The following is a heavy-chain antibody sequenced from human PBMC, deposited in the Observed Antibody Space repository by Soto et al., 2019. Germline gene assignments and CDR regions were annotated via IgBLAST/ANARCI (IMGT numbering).Heavy chain of an antibody. J-gene: IGHJ4*02. CDR1: GDSFSSGDYK. CDR3: ARSGAYVAFDY. Sequence: QVQLQESGPGLVKPSQTLSLTCTVSGDSFSSGDYKWSWIRQPPGKGLEWIGYTYYSGYTYNNPSLKRALTMTVDTSKNQCSLKLDSVTAADTAVYYCARSGAYVAFDYWGQGTLVTVS. CDR2: TYYSGYT. V-gene: IGHV4-30-4*01. D-gene: IGHD4-17*01.